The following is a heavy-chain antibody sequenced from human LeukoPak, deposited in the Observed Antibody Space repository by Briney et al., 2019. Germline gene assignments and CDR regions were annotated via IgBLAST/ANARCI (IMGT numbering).Heavy chain of an antibody. D-gene: IGHD3-10*01. J-gene: IGHJ6*03. CDR2: IYTSGNT. Sequence: SETLSLTCTVSGDSISSGDYYWSWIRQPAGRGLEWLGRIYTSGNTNYNPSLKSRVTMSVDTSKNQFSLKLTSVTAADTAVYYCARDGAITMVRGELVYYYYYYMDVWGKGTTVTISS. CDR1: GDSISSGDYY. CDR3: ARDGAITMVRGELVYYYYYYMDV. V-gene: IGHV4-61*02.